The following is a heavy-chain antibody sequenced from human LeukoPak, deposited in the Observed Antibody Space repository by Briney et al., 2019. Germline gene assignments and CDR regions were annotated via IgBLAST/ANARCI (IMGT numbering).Heavy chain of an antibody. CDR1: GYTFTGYY. Sequence: ASVKVSCKASGYTFTGYYMHWVRQAPGQGLEWMGWINPNSGGTNYAQKFQGWVTMTRDTSISTAYMELSRLTSDDTAVYYCARDGDYCSSSSCYASYYGMDVWGQGTTVTVSS. CDR3: ARDGDYCSSSSCYASYYGMDV. CDR2: INPNSGGT. V-gene: IGHV1-2*04. D-gene: IGHD2-2*01. J-gene: IGHJ6*02.